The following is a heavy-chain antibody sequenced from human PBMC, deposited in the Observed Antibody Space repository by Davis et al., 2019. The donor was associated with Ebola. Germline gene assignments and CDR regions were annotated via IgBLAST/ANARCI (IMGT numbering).Heavy chain of an antibody. D-gene: IGHD2-8*01. V-gene: IGHV4-61*08. J-gene: IGHJ6*04. Sequence: MPSETLSLTCTVSGGSISTGAYYWSWFCQPPGKGLESIGFIYYSWSTNYDPSLKSRVTISVDTSKNQFSLKLSSVTAADTAVYYCARGRLYLGVWGKGTTVTVSS. CDR1: GGSISTGAYY. CDR2: IYYSWST. CDR3: ARGRLYLGV.